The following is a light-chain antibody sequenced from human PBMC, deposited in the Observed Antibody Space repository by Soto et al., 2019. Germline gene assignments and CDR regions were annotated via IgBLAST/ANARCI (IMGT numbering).Light chain of an antibody. V-gene: IGKV3-15*01. CDR3: HEYNTWPWT. Sequence: ETVLTQSPATLSVSPGETATLSCTTSQGLNRNLAWYQQKLGQAPRVLIYGASTRAAGIPARFSGSGSGTEFILTVSSLQSEDFAVYYCHEYNTWPWTFGQGTKV. CDR1: QGLNRN. J-gene: IGKJ1*01. CDR2: GAS.